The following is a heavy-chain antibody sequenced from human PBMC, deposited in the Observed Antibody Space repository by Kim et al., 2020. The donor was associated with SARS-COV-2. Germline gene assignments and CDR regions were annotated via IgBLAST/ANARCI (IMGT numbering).Heavy chain of an antibody. J-gene: IGHJ3*02. D-gene: IGHD1-7*01. Sequence: PAFQGQVTISADKSISTAYLQWRSLKASDTAMYYCARGRTGTWSDDAFDIWGQGTMVTVSS. V-gene: IGHV5-51*01. CDR3: ARGRTGTWSDDAFDI.